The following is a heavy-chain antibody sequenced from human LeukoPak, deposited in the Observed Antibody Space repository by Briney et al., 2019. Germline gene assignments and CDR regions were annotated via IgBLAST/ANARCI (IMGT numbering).Heavy chain of an antibody. Sequence: SETLSLTCTVSGDSISNYYWSWIRQPPGKGLDWIGYIYYSGSIYYNPSLKSRVTMSIDTSKNQFSLKLGSVTAVDTAVYYCAHKFAGSYAFDIWGQGTMVTVSS. CDR3: AHKFAGSYAFDI. CDR2: IYYSGSI. J-gene: IGHJ3*02. V-gene: IGHV4-59*04. CDR1: GDSISNYY.